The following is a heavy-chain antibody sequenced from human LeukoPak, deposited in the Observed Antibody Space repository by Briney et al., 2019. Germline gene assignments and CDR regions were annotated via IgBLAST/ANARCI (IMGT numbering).Heavy chain of an antibody. CDR3: ARSPMTTVTTSLYFDY. J-gene: IGHJ4*02. CDR2: INPNSGGT. Sequence: ASVKVSCKASGYTFTGYYMHWVRQAPGQGLEWMGWINPNSGGTNYAQKFQGRVTMTRDTSISTAYMELSRLRSDDTAVYYCARSPMTTVTTSLYFDYWGQGTLVTVSS. CDR1: GYTFTGYY. D-gene: IGHD4-17*01. V-gene: IGHV1-2*02.